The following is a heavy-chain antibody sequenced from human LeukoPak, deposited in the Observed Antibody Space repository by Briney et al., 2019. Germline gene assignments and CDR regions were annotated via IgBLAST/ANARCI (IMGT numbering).Heavy chain of an antibody. Sequence: GRSLRLSCAASGFTFSSYGMHWVRQAPGKGLEWVAVISYDGTNKYYADSVKGRFTISRDNSKNTLYLQMNSLRAEDTAVYYCARGEDTAMISGGYNWFDPWGQGTLVTVSS. CDR2: ISYDGTNK. V-gene: IGHV3-30*03. CDR3: ARGEDTAMISGGYNWFDP. D-gene: IGHD5-18*01. J-gene: IGHJ5*02. CDR1: GFTFSSYG.